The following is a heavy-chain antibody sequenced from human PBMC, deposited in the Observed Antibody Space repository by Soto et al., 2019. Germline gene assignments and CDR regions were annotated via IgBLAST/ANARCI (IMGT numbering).Heavy chain of an antibody. D-gene: IGHD6-13*01. V-gene: IGHV4-59*01. J-gene: IGHJ6*03. CDR1: GGSISSYY. Sequence: SETLSLTCTVSGGSISSYYWSWIRQPPGKGLEWIGYIYYSGSTNYNPSLKSRVTISVDTSKNQFSLKLSSVTAADTAVYYCARDRGYSSSWYRAGESVMDVWGKGTTVTVSS. CDR3: ARDRGYSSSWYRAGESVMDV. CDR2: IYYSGST.